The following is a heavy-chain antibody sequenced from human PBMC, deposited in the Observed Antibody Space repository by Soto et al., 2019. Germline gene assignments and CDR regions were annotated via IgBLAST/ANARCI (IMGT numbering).Heavy chain of an antibody. Sequence: QVQLVESGGGVVQPGRSLRLSCAASGFTFSSYGMHWVRQAPGKGLVWVAVIWYDGSTKYYADSVKGRFTISRDNSKNTLYLQMNSLRAEDTAVYYCARDSERWQLGPGVDYCGQGTLVTVSS. CDR1: GFTFSSYG. CDR2: IWYDGSTK. CDR3: ARDSERWQLGPGVDY. J-gene: IGHJ4*02. D-gene: IGHD6-6*01. V-gene: IGHV3-33*01.